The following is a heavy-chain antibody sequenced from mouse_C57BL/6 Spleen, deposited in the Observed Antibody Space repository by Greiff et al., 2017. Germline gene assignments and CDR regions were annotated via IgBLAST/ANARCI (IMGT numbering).Heavy chain of an antibody. V-gene: IGHV5-17*01. CDR1: GFTFSDYG. CDR2: ISSGSSTI. CDR3: ARNTGSLFDY. J-gene: IGHJ2*01. D-gene: IGHD4-1*01. Sequence: EVKLVESGGGLVKPGGSLKLSCAASGFTFSDYGMHWVRQAPEKGLEWVAYISSGSSTIYYADTVKGRFTISRDNAKNTLFLQMTSLRSEDTAMYYCARNTGSLFDYWGQGTTLTVSS.